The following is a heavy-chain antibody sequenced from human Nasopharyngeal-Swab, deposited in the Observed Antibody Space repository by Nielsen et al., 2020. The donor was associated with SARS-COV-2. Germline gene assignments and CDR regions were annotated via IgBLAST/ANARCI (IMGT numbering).Heavy chain of an antibody. CDR2: IDPSDSYS. J-gene: IGHJ6*02. CDR1: GYSFSSYW. Sequence: GEYLKISCQGSGYSFSSYWISWVRQMPGKGLEWMGIIDPSDSYSNYSPSFQGHVTISVDKSLSTAFLQWSSLKASDTAVYYCARRSFYYGSGPVRGMDVWCQGATVTVSS. D-gene: IGHD3-10*01. CDR3: ARRSFYYGSGPVRGMDV. V-gene: IGHV5-10-1*01.